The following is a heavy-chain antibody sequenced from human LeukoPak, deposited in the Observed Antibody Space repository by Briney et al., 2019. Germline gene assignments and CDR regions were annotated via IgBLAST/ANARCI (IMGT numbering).Heavy chain of an antibody. J-gene: IGHJ4*02. V-gene: IGHV4-59*12. D-gene: IGHD6-13*01. Sequence: SETLSLTCTVSGGSMSGAYWSCIRQPPGKGLEWIGYIYYSGSTNYNPSLKSRVTISVDTSKNQFSLKLSSVTAADTAVYYCARERALGIAAAGTGYFDYWGQGTLVTVSS. CDR2: IYYSGST. CDR3: ARERALGIAAAGTGYFDY. CDR1: GGSMSGAY.